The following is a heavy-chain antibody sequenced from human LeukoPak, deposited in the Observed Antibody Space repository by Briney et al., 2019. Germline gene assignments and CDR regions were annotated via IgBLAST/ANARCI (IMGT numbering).Heavy chain of an antibody. V-gene: IGHV4-59*08. Sequence: SETLSLTCTVSGGSISSYYWSWIRQPPGKGLEWIGYIYYSGSTNYNPSLKSRVTISVDTSKNRFSLKLSSVTAADTAVYYCARPQGYCSSTSCYHWFDPWGQGTLVTVSS. CDR3: ARPQGYCSSTSCYHWFDP. D-gene: IGHD2-2*01. CDR2: IYYSGST. J-gene: IGHJ5*02. CDR1: GGSISSYY.